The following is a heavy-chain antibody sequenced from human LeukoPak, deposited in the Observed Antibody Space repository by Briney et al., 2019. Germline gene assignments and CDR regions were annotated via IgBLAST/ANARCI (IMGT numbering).Heavy chain of an antibody. D-gene: IGHD2-2*01. Sequence: GGSLRLSCAASGFTLSGHSMTWVRQAPGKGLEWVANINLDGSERFYVDFVKGRFTISRDNADNSMYLQMNSLRAEDTAVYYCARDRVVVPAAICWFDPWGQGTLVTVSS. J-gene: IGHJ5*02. CDR2: INLDGSER. V-gene: IGHV3-7*01. CDR3: ARDRVVVPAAICWFDP. CDR1: GFTLSGHS.